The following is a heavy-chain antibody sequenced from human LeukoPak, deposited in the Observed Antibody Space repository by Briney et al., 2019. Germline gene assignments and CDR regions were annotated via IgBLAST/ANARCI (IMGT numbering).Heavy chain of an antibody. Sequence: SETLSLTCAVYGESFSGYYWSWIRQPPGKGLEWIGEINHSGSTNYNPSLKSRVTISVDTSKNQFYLKLNSVTAADTAVYYCARGPRGLGMAGTFDYWGQGTLVTVSS. CDR1: GESFSGYY. CDR2: INHSGST. J-gene: IGHJ4*02. D-gene: IGHD6-19*01. CDR3: ARGPRGLGMAGTFDY. V-gene: IGHV4-34*01.